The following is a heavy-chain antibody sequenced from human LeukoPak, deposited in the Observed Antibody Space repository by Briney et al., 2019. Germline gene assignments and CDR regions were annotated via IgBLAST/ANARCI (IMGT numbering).Heavy chain of an antibody. CDR3: ARHPSDYGDFNFDY. V-gene: IGHV4-4*02. Sequence: SETLSLTCGVSGGSISTTNWWTWVRQPPGEGLEWIGEVHLSGRTHYNPSLESRVTMSVDMSENHISLRLTSVTAADTAVYYCARHPSDYGDFNFDYWGQGTLVTVSS. CDR2: VHLSGRT. CDR1: GGSISTTNW. J-gene: IGHJ4*02. D-gene: IGHD4-17*01.